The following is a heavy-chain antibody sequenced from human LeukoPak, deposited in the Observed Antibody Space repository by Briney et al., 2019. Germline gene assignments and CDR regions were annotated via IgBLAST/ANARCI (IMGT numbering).Heavy chain of an antibody. J-gene: IGHJ4*02. V-gene: IGHV3-23*01. D-gene: IGHD6-19*01. CDR1: GFTISYNY. Sequence: GGSLRLSCAASGFTISYNYMSWVRQAPGKGLEWVSAISGSGDRIYYADSVRGRFTISRDNAKNTLYLHMNSLRGEDTAVYYCAKDLLGIAVTGLFDYWGQGTPVTVSS. CDR3: AKDLLGIAVTGLFDY. CDR2: ISGSGDRI.